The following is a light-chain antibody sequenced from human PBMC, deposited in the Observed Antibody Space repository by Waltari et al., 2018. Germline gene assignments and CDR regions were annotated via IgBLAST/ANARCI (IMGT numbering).Light chain of an antibody. V-gene: IGKV1-5*01. CDR1: QSVSRW. J-gene: IGKJ4*01. CDR2: AAS. Sequence: DIQMTQYPSTLSASVGERVTITCRASQSVSRWLAWYQQKPGKAPQVLISAASNLQSGVPSRFSGSGSGTDFTLTVSSLQPEDFATYYCQHSHTIPITFGGGTKVDIK. CDR3: QHSHTIPIT.